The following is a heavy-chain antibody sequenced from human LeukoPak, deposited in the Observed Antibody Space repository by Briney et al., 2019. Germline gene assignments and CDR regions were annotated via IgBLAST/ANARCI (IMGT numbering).Heavy chain of an antibody. Sequence: SVKVSCKASGGTFSSYAISWVRQAPGQGLEWMGRIIPILGIANYAQKFQGRVTITADKSTSTAYMELSSLRSEDTAVYYCARGGSWGGYYYYYYGMDVWGQGTTVTVSS. J-gene: IGHJ6*02. CDR3: ARGGSWGGYYYYYYGMDV. D-gene: IGHD2-15*01. CDR1: GGTFSSYA. V-gene: IGHV1-69*04. CDR2: IIPILGIA.